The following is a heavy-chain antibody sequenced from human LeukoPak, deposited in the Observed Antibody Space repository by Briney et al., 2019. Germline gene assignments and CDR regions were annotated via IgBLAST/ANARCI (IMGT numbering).Heavy chain of an antibody. J-gene: IGHJ3*02. Sequence: SVKVSCKASGGTFSSYALSWERQAPGQGLEWMGRIIPIFGTANYAQKFQGRVTITTDESTSTAYMELSSLRSEDTAVYYCAREGGEGEGAFDIWGQGTMVTVSS. D-gene: IGHD1-26*01. CDR2: IIPIFGTA. CDR1: GGTFSSYA. CDR3: AREGGEGEGAFDI. V-gene: IGHV1-69*05.